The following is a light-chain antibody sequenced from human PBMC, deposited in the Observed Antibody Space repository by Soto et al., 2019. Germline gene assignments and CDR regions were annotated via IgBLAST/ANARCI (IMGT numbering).Light chain of an antibody. CDR2: AAS. Sequence: DIQMTQSPSSLSASVADRVTITCRASQSIRRSLNWYQQKPGKAPNLLIYAASSLQTGVPSRFTGSGSGTDFTLTIRNMQREDFATYYCLQTYNLPRTFGQGTKVEFK. V-gene: IGKV1-39*01. CDR1: QSIRRS. CDR3: LQTYNLPRT. J-gene: IGKJ1*01.